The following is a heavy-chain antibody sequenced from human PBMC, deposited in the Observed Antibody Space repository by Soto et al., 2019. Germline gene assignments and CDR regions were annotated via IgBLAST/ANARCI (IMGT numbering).Heavy chain of an antibody. CDR3: SRDHLRLPAHDFFYGWDV. Sequence: VGSLRLSCEVSGFTFSMYSMSWVRQSPGKGLEWVAKIPQDGVDGHYADCVKGRFIISRDNGKNSLHLQLNNLRAEDAAVYYCSRDHLRLPAHDFFYGWDVWGRGATVTVSS. CDR1: GFTFSMYS. V-gene: IGHV3-7*03. CDR2: IPQDGVDG. J-gene: IGHJ6*02. D-gene: IGHD2-21*02.